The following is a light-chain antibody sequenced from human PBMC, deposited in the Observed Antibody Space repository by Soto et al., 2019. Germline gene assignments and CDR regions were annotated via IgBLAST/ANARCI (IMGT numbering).Light chain of an antibody. V-gene: IGKV3-15*01. J-gene: IGKJ3*01. Sequence: EIVMTQSPATLFVSPGERATLSCRASQTVSDDLAWYQQKAGQAPRLLIYGASTRATHSQARFRGGGSGTEFTLTISSLQSEDSAIYYCQQYHDWPPITFGPGTKVNI. CDR2: GAS. CDR1: QTVSDD. CDR3: QQYHDWPPIT.